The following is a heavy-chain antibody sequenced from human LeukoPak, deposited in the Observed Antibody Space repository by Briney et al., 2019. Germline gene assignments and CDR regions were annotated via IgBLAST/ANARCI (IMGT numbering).Heavy chain of an antibody. D-gene: IGHD4-23*01. CDR1: GFTFSNYW. CDR2: INSNGSST. V-gene: IGHV3-74*01. CDR3: ARGRPHGNDY. J-gene: IGHJ4*02. Sequence: QSGGSLRLSCAASGFTFSNYWMHWVRQAPGKGLVWVSRINSNGSSTNYADSVKGRFSISRDNAKNTLYLQMNSLRVEDTAVYYCARGRPHGNDYWGQGTLVTVSS.